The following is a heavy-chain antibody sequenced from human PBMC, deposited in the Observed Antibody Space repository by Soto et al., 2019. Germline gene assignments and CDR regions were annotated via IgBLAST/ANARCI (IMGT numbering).Heavy chain of an antibody. D-gene: IGHD2-21*01. Sequence: QVQLVQSGAEVKKPGASVKVSCKASGYTFTSYXXHWVRQAPGQGLEWMGIINPSGGSTSYAQKFQGRVTMTRDTSTSTVYMELSSLRSEDTAVYYCARAILPSQSWFDPWGQGTLVTVSS. J-gene: IGHJ5*02. CDR3: ARAILPSQSWFDP. CDR1: GYTFTSYX. V-gene: IGHV1-46*01. CDR2: INPSGGST.